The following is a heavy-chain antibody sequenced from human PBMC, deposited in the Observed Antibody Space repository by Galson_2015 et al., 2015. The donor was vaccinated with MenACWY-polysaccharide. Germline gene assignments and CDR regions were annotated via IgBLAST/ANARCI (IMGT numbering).Heavy chain of an antibody. CDR2: LGPITGNT. V-gene: IGHV3-23*01. CDR1: GLTFSSYG. Sequence: SLRLSCAGSGLTFSSYGMGWVRQAPGKGLEWVSGLGPITGNTYYADSVRGRFTISRDNSKSTLYLQMDSLRAEDTALYYCAKGAAHYGSGNYYDYWGQGTQVTVSS. J-gene: IGHJ4*02. CDR3: AKGAAHYGSGNYYDY. D-gene: IGHD3-10*01.